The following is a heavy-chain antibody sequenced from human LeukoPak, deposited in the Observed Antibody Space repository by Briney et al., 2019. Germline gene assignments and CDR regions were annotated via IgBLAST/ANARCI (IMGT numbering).Heavy chain of an antibody. CDR3: ARVEGCGGDCWVFDY. D-gene: IGHD2-21*02. CDR2: IYYSGNT. CDR1: GGSISSYY. Sequence: SETLSLTCTVSGGSISSYYWSWIRQPPGKGLEWIGYIYYSGNTNYNPSLKSRVTISVDTSKNQFSLKLSSVTAADTAVYYCARVEGCGGDCWVFDYWGQGTLVTVSS. J-gene: IGHJ4*02. V-gene: IGHV4-59*01.